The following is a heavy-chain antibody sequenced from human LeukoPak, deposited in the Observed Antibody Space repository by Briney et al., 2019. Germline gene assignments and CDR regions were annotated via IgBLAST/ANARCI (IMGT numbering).Heavy chain of an antibody. Sequence: PSETLSLTCTVSGGSISSSSYYWGWIRQPPGKGLEWIGSIYYSGSTYYNPSLKSRVTISVDTSKNQFSLKLSSVTAADTAVYYCARHKELEFPRGAFDIWGQGTMVTVSS. D-gene: IGHD3-10*01. V-gene: IGHV4-39*01. CDR1: GGSISSSSYY. CDR2: IYYSGST. J-gene: IGHJ3*02. CDR3: ARHKELEFPRGAFDI.